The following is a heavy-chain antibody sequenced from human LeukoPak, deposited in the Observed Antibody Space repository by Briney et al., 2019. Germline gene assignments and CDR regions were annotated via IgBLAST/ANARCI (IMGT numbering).Heavy chain of an antibody. CDR1: GGSISNYY. Sequence: SETLSLTCTVSGGSISNYYWTWIRQPPGKGLEWITSIYSSGSTSYNPSLKSRVTISVDTSKNQFSLKLSSVTAADTAVYYCASMSIAGEDYWGQGTLVTVSS. J-gene: IGHJ4*02. CDR2: IYSSGST. CDR3: ASMSIAGEDY. D-gene: IGHD6-6*01. V-gene: IGHV4-59*01.